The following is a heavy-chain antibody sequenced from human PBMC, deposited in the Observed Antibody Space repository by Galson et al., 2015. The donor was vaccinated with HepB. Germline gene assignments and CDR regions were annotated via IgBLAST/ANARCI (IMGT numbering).Heavy chain of an antibody. V-gene: IGHV2-5*02. CDR1: GFSLSTSGVG. D-gene: IGHD3-22*01. J-gene: IGHJ4*02. CDR2: IYWDDDK. Sequence: PALVKPTQTLTLTRTFSGFSLSTSGVGVGWIRQPPGKALEWLALIYWDDDKRYSPSLKSRLTITKDTSKNQVVLTMTNMDPVDTATYYCAHYHYYDSSGYYYNFDYWGQGTLVTVSS. CDR3: AHYHYYDSSGYYYNFDY.